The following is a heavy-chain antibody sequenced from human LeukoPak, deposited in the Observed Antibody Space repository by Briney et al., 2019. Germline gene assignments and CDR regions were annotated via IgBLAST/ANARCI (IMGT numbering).Heavy chain of an antibody. J-gene: IGHJ5*02. CDR3: AKGGGTCYYDSRVDP. D-gene: IGHD3-22*01. Sequence: ASVKVSCKASGYTFSSYGMSWVRQAPGKGLEWVSAISGSGGSTYYADSVKGRFTISRDNSKNTLYLQMNSLRAEDTAVYYCAKGGGTCYYDSRVDPWGQGTLVTVSS. CDR1: GYTFSSYG. CDR2: ISGSGGST. V-gene: IGHV3-23*01.